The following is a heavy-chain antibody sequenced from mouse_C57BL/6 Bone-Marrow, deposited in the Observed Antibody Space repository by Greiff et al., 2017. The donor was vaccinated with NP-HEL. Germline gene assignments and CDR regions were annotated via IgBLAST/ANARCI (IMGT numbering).Heavy chain of an antibody. CDR1: GYTFTSYG. V-gene: IGHV1-81*01. J-gene: IGHJ3*01. CDR2: IYPRSGNT. CDR3: ARPRKSLGYGSSSGFAY. Sequence: QVQLQQSGAELARPGASVKLSCKASGYTFTSYGISWVKQRTGQGLEWIGEIYPRSGNTYYNEKFKGKATLTADKSSSTAYMELRSLTSEDSAVYFCARPRKSLGYGSSSGFAYWGQGTLVTVSA. D-gene: IGHD1-1*01.